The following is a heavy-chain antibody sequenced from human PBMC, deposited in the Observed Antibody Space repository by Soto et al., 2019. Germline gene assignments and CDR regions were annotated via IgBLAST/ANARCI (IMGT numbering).Heavy chain of an antibody. CDR1: GFTFSSYA. V-gene: IGHV3-23*01. D-gene: IGHD5-12*01. Sequence: EVQLLESGGGLVQPGGSLRLSCAASGFTFSSYAMSWVRQAPGKGLEWVSAISGSGGSTYYADSVKSRFTISRDNSNNTLYMKMSSMRAEDTAVYYCAKGWLQYPYWGQGTLFTVSS. CDR3: AKGWLQYPY. CDR2: ISGSGGST. J-gene: IGHJ4*02.